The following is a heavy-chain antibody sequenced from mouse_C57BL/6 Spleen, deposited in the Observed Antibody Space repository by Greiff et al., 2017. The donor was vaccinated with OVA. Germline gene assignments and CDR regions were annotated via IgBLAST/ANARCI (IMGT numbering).Heavy chain of an antibody. CDR1: GFTFSSYA. J-gene: IGHJ4*01. V-gene: IGHV5-9-1*02. CDR2: ISSGGDYI. CDR3: TRVYYGRGAMDY. D-gene: IGHD1-1*01. Sequence: EVQGVESGEGLVKPGGSLKLSCAASGFTFSSYAMSWVRQTPEKRLEWVAYISSGGDYIYYADTVKGRFTISRDNARNTLYLQMSSLKSEDTAMYYCTRVYYGRGAMDYWGQGTSGTVSS.